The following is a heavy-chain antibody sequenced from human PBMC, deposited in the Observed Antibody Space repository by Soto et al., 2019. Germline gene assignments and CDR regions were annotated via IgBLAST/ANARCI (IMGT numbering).Heavy chain of an antibody. D-gene: IGHD3-22*01. Sequence: EVQLLESGGGLVQPGGSLRLSCAASGFTFSSYAMSWVRQAPGKGLEWVSAISGSGGSTYYADSVKGRFTISRDNSKNTLYLQMISLRVEDTAVYYCAKALLLYYYDSSGYMYYFDYWGQGTLVTVSS. V-gene: IGHV3-23*01. CDR2: ISGSGGST. CDR3: AKALLLYYYDSSGYMYYFDY. CDR1: GFTFSSYA. J-gene: IGHJ4*02.